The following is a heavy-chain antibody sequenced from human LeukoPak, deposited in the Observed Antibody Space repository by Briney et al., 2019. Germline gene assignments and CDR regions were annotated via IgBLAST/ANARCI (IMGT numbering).Heavy chain of an antibody. J-gene: IGHJ4*02. CDR2: IYSGGST. Sequence: GGSLRLSCAASGFTVSSNYMSWVRQAPGKGLEWVSDIYSGGSTYYADSVKGRFTISRDNSKNTLYLQMNSLRAEDTAVYYCARDSGYSGYDVWGQGTLVTVSS. CDR3: ARDSGYSGYDV. CDR1: GFTVSSNY. D-gene: IGHD5-12*01. V-gene: IGHV3-66*01.